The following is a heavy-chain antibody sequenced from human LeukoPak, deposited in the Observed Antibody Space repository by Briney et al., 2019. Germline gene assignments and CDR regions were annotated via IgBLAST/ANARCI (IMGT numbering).Heavy chain of an antibody. V-gene: IGHV1-18*01. D-gene: IGHD6-6*01. J-gene: IGHJ3*02. CDR1: GYTFTSYG. CDR2: ISGYNGNT. Sequence: GASVKVSCKASGYTFTSYGISWVRQAPGQGLEWMGWISGYNGNTNYAQKLQGRVTMTTDTSTSTAYMELRSLRSDDTALYYCARDREYSSSLPAFDIWGQGTMVTVSS. CDR3: ARDREYSSSLPAFDI.